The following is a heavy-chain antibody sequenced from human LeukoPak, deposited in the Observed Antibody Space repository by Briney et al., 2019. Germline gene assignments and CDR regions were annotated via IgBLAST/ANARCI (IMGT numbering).Heavy chain of an antibody. CDR1: GFTFSNAW. Sequence: GGSLRLSCAASGFTFSNAWMSWVRQAPGKGLEWVGRIKSKTDGGSTDYAAPVKGRFTISRDDSKNTLYLQMNSLKTEDTAVYYCTTDAPDYGDYAGDLDYWGQGTLVTVSS. D-gene: IGHD4-17*01. J-gene: IGHJ4*02. CDR3: TTDAPDYGDYAGDLDY. V-gene: IGHV3-15*01. CDR2: IKSKTDGGST.